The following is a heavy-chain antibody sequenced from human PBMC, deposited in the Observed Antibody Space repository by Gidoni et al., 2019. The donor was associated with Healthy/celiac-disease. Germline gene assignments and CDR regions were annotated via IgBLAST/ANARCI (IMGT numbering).Heavy chain of an antibody. CDR3: ARRGIYCSGGSCYYDAFDI. V-gene: IGHV4-59*08. D-gene: IGHD2-15*01. Sequence: QVQLQESGPGLVKPSETLSLTCTVSGGSISSYYWSWIRQPPGKGLEWIGYIYYSGSTNYNPSLKSRVTISVDTSKNQFSLKLSSVTAADTAVYYCARRGIYCSGGSCYYDAFDIWGQGTMVTVSS. J-gene: IGHJ3*02. CDR1: GGSISSYY. CDR2: IYYSGST.